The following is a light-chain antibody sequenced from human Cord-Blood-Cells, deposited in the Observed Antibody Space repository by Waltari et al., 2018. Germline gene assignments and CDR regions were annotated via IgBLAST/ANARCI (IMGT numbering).Light chain of an antibody. CDR1: QSVSSN. J-gene: IGKJ3*01. CDR3: QQYNNWFT. V-gene: IGKV3-15*01. Sequence: EIVVTQSPATLSVSPGERATLSCRASQSVSSNLAWYQQKPGQAPRLLIYGASTRATGIPARFSGSGSGTEFTLTISSLQSEDFAVYYCQQYNNWFTFGPGTKVDIK. CDR2: GAS.